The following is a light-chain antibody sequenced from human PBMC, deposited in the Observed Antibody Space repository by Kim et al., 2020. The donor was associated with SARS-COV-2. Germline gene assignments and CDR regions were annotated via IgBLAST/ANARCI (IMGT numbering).Light chain of an antibody. V-gene: IGLV4-69*01. CDR2: LNSDGSH. CDR3: DRGHWHWV. J-gene: IGLJ3*02. CDR1: SGHSSYA. Sequence: QLVLTQSPSASASLGASVKLTCTLSSGHSSYAIAWHQQQPAKGPRYLMKLNSDGSHSKGDGIPDRFSGSSSGAERYLTISSLQSEDEADYYCDRGHWHWVFGGGTQLTVL.